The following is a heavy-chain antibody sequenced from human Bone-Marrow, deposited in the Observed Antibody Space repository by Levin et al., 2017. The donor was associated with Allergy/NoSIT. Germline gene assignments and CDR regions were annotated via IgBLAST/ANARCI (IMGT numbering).Heavy chain of an antibody. V-gene: IGHV5-51*01. J-gene: IGHJ1*01. CDR1: GYTFSNNM. CDR3: TRHGDGFYH. Sequence: NLGESLKISCEGSGYTFSNNMIGWVRQMPGKGLEWMGIINPRDSSVIYSPSFQGHVTMSADKSTNSAYLQWTSLKASDSATYYCTRHGDGFYHWGQGTLVTVSS. CDR2: INPRDSSV. D-gene: IGHD2-21*02.